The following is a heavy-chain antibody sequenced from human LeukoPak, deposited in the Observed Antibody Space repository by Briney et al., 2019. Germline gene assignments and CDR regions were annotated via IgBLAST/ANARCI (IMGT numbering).Heavy chain of an antibody. J-gene: IGHJ6*02. V-gene: IGHV1-69*13. Sequence: GASVKVSCKASGGTSSSYAISWVRQAPGQGLEWMGGIIPIFGTANYAQKFQGRVTITADESTSTAYMELSSLRSEDTAVYYCASSGGCSSTSCYSYYYYGMDVWGQGTTVTVSS. CDR1: GGTSSSYA. CDR2: IIPIFGTA. CDR3: ASSGGCSSTSCYSYYYYGMDV. D-gene: IGHD2-2*01.